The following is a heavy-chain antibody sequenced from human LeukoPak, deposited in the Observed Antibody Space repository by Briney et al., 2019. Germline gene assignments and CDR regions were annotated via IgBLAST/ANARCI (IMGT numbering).Heavy chain of an antibody. CDR2: ISGSGGST. V-gene: IGHV3-23*01. J-gene: IGHJ3*02. CDR1: GFTFSSYW. CDR3: ANHDYGDYLAAFDI. D-gene: IGHD4-17*01. Sequence: GGSLRLSCAASGFTFSSYWMSWVRQAPGKGLEWVSAISGSGGSTYYADSVKGRFTISRDNSKNTLYLQMNSLRAEDTAVYYCANHDYGDYLAAFDIWGQGTMVTVSS.